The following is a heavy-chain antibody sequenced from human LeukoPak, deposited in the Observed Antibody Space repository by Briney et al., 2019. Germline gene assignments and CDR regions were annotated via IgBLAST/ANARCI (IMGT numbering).Heavy chain of an antibody. CDR2: ISYDGSNK. V-gene: IGHV3-30-3*01. D-gene: IGHD1-7*01. CDR1: GFTFSSYA. J-gene: IGHJ5*02. CDR3: ARRNYGANWFDP. Sequence: GGSLRLPCAASGFTFSSYAMHWVRQAPGKGLEWVAVISYDGSNKYYADSVKGRFTISRDNSKNTLYLQMNSLRAEDTAVYYCARRNYGANWFDPWGQGTLVTASS.